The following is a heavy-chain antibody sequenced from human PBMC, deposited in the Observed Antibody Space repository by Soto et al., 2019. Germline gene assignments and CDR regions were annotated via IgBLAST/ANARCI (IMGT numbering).Heavy chain of an antibody. Sequence: QLHPVHSGAEVKKPGASVKVSCKASGYTCSSTGITWVRQAPGQGIAWLGWISGPSGTTNYAQKFQGRVTMTTDTSTSTAYMDLRSLTSDDTALYYCATAAGFCSGGSCHSWWLDPWGQGTLVTVSS. D-gene: IGHD2-15*01. CDR3: ATAAGFCSGGSCHSWWLDP. J-gene: IGHJ5*02. CDR1: GYTCSSTG. CDR2: ISGPSGTT. V-gene: IGHV1-18*01.